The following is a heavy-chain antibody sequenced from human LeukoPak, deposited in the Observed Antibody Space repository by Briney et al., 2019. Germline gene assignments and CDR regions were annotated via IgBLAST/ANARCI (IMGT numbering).Heavy chain of an antibody. V-gene: IGHV4-39*01. Sequence: SETLSLTCTVSGGSISSSGYYWGWIRQPPGKGLEWVGSVYYTGSTFYNPSLKSRVTTSVDTSKNQFSLKLSSVTAADTAVYYCARVRGYYYDSSGFPYYFDYWGQGTLVTVSS. CDR2: VYYTGST. CDR1: GGSISSSGYY. J-gene: IGHJ4*02. CDR3: ARVRGYYYDSSGFPYYFDY. D-gene: IGHD3-22*01.